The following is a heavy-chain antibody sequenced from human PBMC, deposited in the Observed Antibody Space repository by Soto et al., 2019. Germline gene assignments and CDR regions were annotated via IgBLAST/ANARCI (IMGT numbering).Heavy chain of an antibody. D-gene: IGHD3-10*01. J-gene: IGHJ4*02. CDR2: ISYDGSNK. CDR3: AKDRVYYYGSGTPIPTDY. Sequence: GGSLRLSCAASGFTFSSYGMHWVRQAPGKGLEWVAVISYDGSNKYYADSVKGRFTISRDNSKNTLYLQMNSLRAEDTAVYYCAKDRVYYYGSGTPIPTDYWGQGTLVTVSS. CDR1: GFTFSSYG. V-gene: IGHV3-30*18.